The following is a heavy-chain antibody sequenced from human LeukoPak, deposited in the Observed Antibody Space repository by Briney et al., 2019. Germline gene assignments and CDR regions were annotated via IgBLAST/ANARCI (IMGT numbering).Heavy chain of an antibody. CDR1: GFTVSSNY. D-gene: IGHD3-10*01. CDR3: AKDDAWLRFGE. J-gene: IGHJ4*02. V-gene: IGHV3-53*01. CDR2: IYSGGST. Sequence: GGSLRLSCAASGFTVSSNYMNWVRQAPGKGLEWVSVIYSGGSTYYADSVKGRFTISRDNSKNTLYLEVISLTAEDTAVYYCAKDDAWLRFGEWSQGTLVTVSS.